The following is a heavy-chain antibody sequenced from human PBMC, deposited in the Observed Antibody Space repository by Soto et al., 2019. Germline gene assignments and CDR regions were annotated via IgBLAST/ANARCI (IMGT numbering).Heavy chain of an antibody. J-gene: IGHJ4*02. D-gene: IGHD4-17*01. V-gene: IGHV4-30-2*01. CDR3: ARGMTTVTTLDY. Sequence: SETLSLTCAVSGGSISSGGYSWSWIRQPPGKGLEWIGYIYHSGSTYYNPSLKSRVTISLDRSKKQFSLKLSSVTAAETAVYYCARGMTTVTTLDYWGQGTLVTVSS. CDR1: GGSISSGGYS. CDR2: IYHSGST.